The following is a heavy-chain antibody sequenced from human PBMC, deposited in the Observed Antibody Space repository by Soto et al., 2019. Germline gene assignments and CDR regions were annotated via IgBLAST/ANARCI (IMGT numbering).Heavy chain of an antibody. CDR3: ARDRDRLQLGGNYYYIMDV. J-gene: IGHJ6*02. CDR2: IIPIFPTP. D-gene: IGHD4-4*01. CDR1: GGAFRSST. Sequence: QVQLVQSGAEVKKPGSSVTLSCKASGGAFRSSTISWVRQAPGQGLEWMGGIIPIFPTPDYAQKFQDRVTITADESASTAYMELSSLTSEDTAVYYCARDRDRLQLGGNYYYIMDVWGQGTTVTVSS. V-gene: IGHV1-69*12.